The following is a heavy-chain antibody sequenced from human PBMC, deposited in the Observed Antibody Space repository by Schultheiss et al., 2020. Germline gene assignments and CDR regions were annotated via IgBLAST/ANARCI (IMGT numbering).Heavy chain of an antibody. CDR2: IYYSGST. Sequence: SETLSLTCAVYGGSFSGYYWSWIRQPPGKGLEWIGYIYYSGSTYYNPSLKSRVTISVDTSKNQFSLKLSSVTAADTAVYYCASPWRFDPWGQGTLVTVSS. V-gene: IGHV4-34*01. CDR1: GGSFSGYY. CDR3: ASPWRFDP. J-gene: IGHJ5*02.